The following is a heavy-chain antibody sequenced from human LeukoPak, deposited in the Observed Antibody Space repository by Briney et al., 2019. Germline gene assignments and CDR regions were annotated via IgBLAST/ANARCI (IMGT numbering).Heavy chain of an antibody. CDR2: INHSGST. Sequence: SETLSLTCAVNGGSFSGYYWSWIRQPPGKGLEWIGEINHSGSTNYNPSLKSRVTISVDTSKNQFSLKLSSVTAADTAVYYCASRLRDGYNFDYWGQGTLVTVSS. CDR1: GGSFSGYY. D-gene: IGHD5-24*01. J-gene: IGHJ4*02. CDR3: ASRLRDGYNFDY. V-gene: IGHV4-34*01.